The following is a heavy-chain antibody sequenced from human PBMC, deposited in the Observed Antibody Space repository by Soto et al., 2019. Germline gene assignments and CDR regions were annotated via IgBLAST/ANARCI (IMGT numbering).Heavy chain of an antibody. CDR2: FDPEDGET. V-gene: IGHV1-24*01. CDR1: GYTLTELS. CDR3: ATTFGYCSGGSCYNWFDP. D-gene: IGHD2-15*01. Sequence: GASVKVSCKVSGYTLTELSMHWVRQAPGKGLEWMGGFDPEDGETIYAQKFQGRVTMTEDTSTDTAYMELSSLRSEDTAVYYCATTFGYCSGGSCYNWFDPWGQGTLVTVSS. J-gene: IGHJ5*02.